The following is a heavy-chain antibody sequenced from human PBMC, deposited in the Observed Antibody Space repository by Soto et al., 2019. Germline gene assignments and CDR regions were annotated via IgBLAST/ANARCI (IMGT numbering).Heavy chain of an antibody. D-gene: IGHD6-6*01. CDR3: AKGRPPFDL. V-gene: IGHV3-23*01. J-gene: IGHJ2*01. CDR1: QFTFSYYA. CDR2: ISGAGGST. Sequence: EVQLLESGGGLVQPGGSLKLSCAASQFTFSYYAMGWVRQAPGKGLEWVSLISGAGGSTNYADSVKGRFAISRDNSENTLYLQMNSLSAEDTAVYYCAKGRPPFDLWGRGTLVIVCS.